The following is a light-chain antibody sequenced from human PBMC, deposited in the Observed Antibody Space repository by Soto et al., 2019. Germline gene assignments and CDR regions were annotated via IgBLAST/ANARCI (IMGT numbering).Light chain of an antibody. CDR3: QQYGSSPA. J-gene: IGKJ1*01. CDR2: GAS. V-gene: IGKV3-20*01. Sequence: EIVLTQSPGTLSLSPGERATLSCRASQGVGSSYLAWYQQKPGQAPRLLMYGASTRATGIPDRFSGSGSGTDFTLTISRLETEDFAVYYCQQYGSSPAFGQGTKVDIK. CDR1: QGVGSSY.